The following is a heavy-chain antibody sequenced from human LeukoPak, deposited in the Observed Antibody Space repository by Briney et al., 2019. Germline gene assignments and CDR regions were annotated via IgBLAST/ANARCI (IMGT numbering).Heavy chain of an antibody. V-gene: IGHV4-34*01. D-gene: IGHD4-17*01. CDR1: GGSFSGYY. J-gene: IGHJ3*02. Sequence: SETLSLTCAVYGGSFSGYYWSWIRQPPGKGLEWIGEINHSGSTNYNPSLKSRVTISVDTSKNQFSLKLSSVTAADPAVYYCARVLPTVTTKTYAFDIWGQGTMVTVSS. CDR2: INHSGST. CDR3: ARVLPTVTTKTYAFDI.